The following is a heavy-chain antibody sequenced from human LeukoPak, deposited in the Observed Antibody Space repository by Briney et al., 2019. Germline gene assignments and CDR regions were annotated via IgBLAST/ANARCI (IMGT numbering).Heavy chain of an antibody. CDR1: GGSISSYY. CDR3: ARGGWNKFDY. D-gene: IGHD3-22*01. V-gene: IGHV4-59*01. J-gene: IGHJ4*02. Sequence: SETMSLTCTVSGGSISSYYWSWIRQPPGKGLEWIGFIFYSGTTNYNPSLKSRVTISVDTSKNQFSLKLSSVTAADTAVYYCARGGWNKFDYWGQGTLVTVSS. CDR2: IFYSGTT.